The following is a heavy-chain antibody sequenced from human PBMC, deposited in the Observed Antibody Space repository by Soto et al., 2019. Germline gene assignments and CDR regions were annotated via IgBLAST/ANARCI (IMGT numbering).Heavy chain of an antibody. Sequence: GGSLRLSCAASGFTFSDYYMSWIRQAPGKGLEWVSYISSSSSYTNYADSVKGRFTISRDNAKNSLYLQMNGLRAEDTAVYYCARGVRQRQWPTGGYGMDVWGQGTTVTVSS. V-gene: IGHV3-11*06. CDR3: ARGVRQRQWPTGGYGMDV. D-gene: IGHD6-19*01. CDR2: ISSSSSYT. J-gene: IGHJ6*02. CDR1: GFTFSDYY.